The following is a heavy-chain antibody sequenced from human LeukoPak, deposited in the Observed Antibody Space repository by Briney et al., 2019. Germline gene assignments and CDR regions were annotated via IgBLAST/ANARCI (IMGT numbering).Heavy chain of an antibody. CDR2: IYPGDSDT. V-gene: IGHV5-51*01. Sequence: GESLKISCKGFGYTFTTYWIAWVRQMPGKGLEWMGIIYPGDSDTRYSPSFQGQVTISADKSISTAYLQWSSLKASDTAMYYCARLLMYSYSSGRIQAFDYWGQGTLVTVSS. D-gene: IGHD6-19*01. J-gene: IGHJ4*02. CDR1: GYTFTTYW. CDR3: ARLLMYSYSSGRIQAFDY.